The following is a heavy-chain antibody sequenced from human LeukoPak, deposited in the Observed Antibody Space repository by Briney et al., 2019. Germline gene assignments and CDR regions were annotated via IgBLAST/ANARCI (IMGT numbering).Heavy chain of an antibody. CDR1: GGTFSSFA. J-gene: IGHJ6*03. CDR2: IIPIFGTA. CDR3: ASAGSNLAHNYYDRSGYPHIYYYIDF. V-gene: IGHV1-69*05. Sequence: SLKVSSKASGGTFSSFAISWVRQAPRQRLEWMGGIIPIFGTANYAQKLQVTVTTTTDESTSTPYMGMSGLRSEDTAVYNCASAGSNLAHNYYDRSGYPHIYYYIDFWGKGTTVTVSS. D-gene: IGHD3-22*01.